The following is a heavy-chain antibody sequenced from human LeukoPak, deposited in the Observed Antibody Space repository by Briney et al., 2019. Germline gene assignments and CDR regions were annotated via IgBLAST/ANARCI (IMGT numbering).Heavy chain of an antibody. CDR1: GFTFDDYA. CDR3: ASGLVPKRGDDYSNYFDY. D-gene: IGHD4-11*01. Sequence: QTGGSLRLSCAASGFTFDDYATHWVRQAPGKGLEWVSGISWNSGSIGYADSVKGRFTISRDNAKNSLYLQMNSLRAEDTALYYCASGLVPKRGDDYSNYFDYWGQGTLITVSS. V-gene: IGHV3-9*01. CDR2: ISWNSGSI. J-gene: IGHJ4*02.